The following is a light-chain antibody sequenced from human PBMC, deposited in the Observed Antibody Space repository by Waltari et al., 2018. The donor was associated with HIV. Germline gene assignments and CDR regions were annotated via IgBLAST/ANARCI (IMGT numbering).Light chain of an antibody. V-gene: IGKV1-9*01. CDR1: QNIYSY. CDR2: ATS. J-gene: IGKJ4*01. CDR3: QQVNGYPLT. Sequence: DIQLTQSPSFLSASVGDRVTITCRASQNIYSYLAWYQQKPGRAPQVLIYATSTLQSGVPSRFSGSGSGTEFALTITNLQPDEYATYYCQQVNGYPLTFGGGTKVEIK.